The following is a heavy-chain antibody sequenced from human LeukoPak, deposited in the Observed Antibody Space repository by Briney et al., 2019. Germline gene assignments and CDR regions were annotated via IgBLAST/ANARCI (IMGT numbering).Heavy chain of an antibody. J-gene: IGHJ6*04. D-gene: IGHD3-10*01. CDR2: IYYSGST. V-gene: IGHV4-30-4*01. Sequence: SETLSLTCTVSGGSISSGDHYWSWIRQPPGKGLEWIGYIYYSGSTYYNPSLKSRVTISVDTSKNQFSLKLSSVTAADTAVYYCARGWRVTMVQRGNYYYGMDVWGKGTTVTVSS. CDR1: GGSISSGDHY. CDR3: ARGWRVTMVQRGNYYYGMDV.